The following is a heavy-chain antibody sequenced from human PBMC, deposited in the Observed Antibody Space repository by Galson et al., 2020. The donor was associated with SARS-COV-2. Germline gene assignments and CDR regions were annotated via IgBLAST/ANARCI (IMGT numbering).Heavy chain of an antibody. CDR3: ARDRNCSGGSFSYFDY. D-gene: IGHD2-15*01. Sequence: SETLSLTCTVSGGSISSGGYYWSWIRQHPGKGLEWIGYIYYSGSTYYNPSLKSRVTISVDTSQNQFYLKLSSVTAADTAVYYCARDRNCSGGSFSYFDYWGQGTLVTVSS. CDR2: IYYSGST. J-gene: IGHJ4*02. CDR1: GGSISSGGYY. V-gene: IGHV4-31*03.